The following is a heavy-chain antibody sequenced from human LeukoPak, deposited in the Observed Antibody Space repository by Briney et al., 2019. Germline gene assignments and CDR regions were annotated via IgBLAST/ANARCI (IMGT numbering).Heavy chain of an antibody. J-gene: IGHJ6*03. CDR2: IWYDGSNK. CDR3: AIDGATRYDFWSAYNSPFYYYMDV. CDR1: GFTFSSYG. Sequence: GGSLRLSCAASGFTFSSYGMHWIRQAPGKGLEWVAVIWYDGSNKYYADSVKGRFTISRDNSKNTLYLQMNSLRAEDTAVYYCAIDGATRYDFWSAYNSPFYYYMDVWGKGTTVTVSS. V-gene: IGHV3-33*01. D-gene: IGHD3-3*01.